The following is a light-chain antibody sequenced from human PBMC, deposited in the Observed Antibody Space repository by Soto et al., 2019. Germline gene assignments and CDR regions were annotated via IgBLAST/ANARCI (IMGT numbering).Light chain of an antibody. CDR2: GHN. CDR3: AAWDDSLNGRV. J-gene: IGLJ2*01. CDR1: SSSIGSNT. Sequence: QYVLTQPPSASGTPGQRVTISCSGSSSSIGSNTVNWYQQLPGTAPKLLIYGHNQRPSGVPDRFSGSKSGTSASLAISGLQSDDEADYYCAAWDDSLNGRVFGGGTKLTVL. V-gene: IGLV1-44*01.